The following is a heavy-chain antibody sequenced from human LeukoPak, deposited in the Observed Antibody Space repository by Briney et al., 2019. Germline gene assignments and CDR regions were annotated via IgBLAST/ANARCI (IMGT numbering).Heavy chain of an antibody. J-gene: IGHJ4*02. D-gene: IGHD2-15*01. CDR3: ASGNIWGYCSGGSCYRFDY. CDR2: INPSGGST. Sequence: ASVKVSCKASGYTFTSYYMHWVRQAPGQGLEWMGIINPSGGSTSYAQKFQGRVTITADESTSTAYMELSSLRSEDTAVYYCASGNIWGYCSGGSCYRFDYWGQGTLVAVSS. V-gene: IGHV1-46*01. CDR1: GYTFTSYY.